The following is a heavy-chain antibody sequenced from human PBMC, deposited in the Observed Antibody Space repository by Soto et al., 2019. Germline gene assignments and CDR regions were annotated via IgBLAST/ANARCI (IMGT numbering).Heavy chain of an antibody. D-gene: IGHD3-10*01. CDR3: ARDGAAEYYYGSGSYPNPKYYYYYYGMDV. CDR1: GYTFTSYA. V-gene: IGHV1-3*01. CDR2: INAGNGNT. J-gene: IGHJ6*02. Sequence: ASVKVSCKASGYTFTSYAMHWVRQAPGQRLEWMGWINAGNGNTKYSQKFQGRVTITRDTSASTAYMELSSLRSEDTAVYYCARDGAAEYYYGSGSYPNPKYYYYYYGMDVWGQGTTVTVSS.